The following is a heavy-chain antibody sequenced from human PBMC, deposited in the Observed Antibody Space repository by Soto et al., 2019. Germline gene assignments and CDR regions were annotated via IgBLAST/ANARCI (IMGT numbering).Heavy chain of an antibody. V-gene: IGHV4-31*03. J-gene: IGHJ6*02. D-gene: IGHD5-18*01. CDR3: ARGGAMVNGEAYYYYYGMDV. CDR2: IYYSGST. CDR1: GGSISSGGYY. Sequence: SETLSLTCTVSGGSISSGGYYWSWIRQHPGKGLEWIGYIYYSGSTYYNPSLKSRVTISVDTSKNQFSLKLSSVTAADTAVYYCARGGAMVNGEAYYYYYGMDVWGQGTTVTVSS.